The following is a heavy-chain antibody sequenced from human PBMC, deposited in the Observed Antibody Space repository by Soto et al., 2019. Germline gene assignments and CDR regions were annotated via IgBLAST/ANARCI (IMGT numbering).Heavy chain of an antibody. Sequence: PGESLKISCKGSGYSFTTYWIGWVRQMPGKGLEWMGIVYPGDSDTRYSPSFQGQVTISADKSISTAYLQWSSLKASDTAIYYCVSGHYLLPPPTDLRLGYYDGMDVWGQVTRVTVSS. D-gene: IGHD6-19*01. CDR3: VSGHYLLPPPTDLRLGYYDGMDV. V-gene: IGHV5-51*01. CDR2: VYPGDSDT. CDR1: GYSFTTYW. J-gene: IGHJ6*02.